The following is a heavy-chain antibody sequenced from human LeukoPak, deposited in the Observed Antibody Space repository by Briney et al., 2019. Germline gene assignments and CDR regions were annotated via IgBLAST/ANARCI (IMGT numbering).Heavy chain of an antibody. CDR2: ISGSGSST. CDR3: AKGYCSSSSCYSYAFDI. CDR1: GFTLTTYA. Sequence: GGSLRLSCSASGFTLTTYAMSWVRQAPGKGLEWVSAISGSGSSTYYADSVKGRFTISRDNSKNTLFLQMNSLRAEDTAVYYCAKGYCSSSSCYSYAFDIWGQGTMVTVSS. V-gene: IGHV3-23*01. D-gene: IGHD2-2*01. J-gene: IGHJ3*02.